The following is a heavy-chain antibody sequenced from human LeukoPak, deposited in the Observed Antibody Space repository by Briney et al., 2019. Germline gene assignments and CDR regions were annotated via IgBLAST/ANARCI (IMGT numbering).Heavy chain of an antibody. V-gene: IGHV3-23*01. D-gene: IGHD4-17*01. CDR3: AKERQTGDYFTSDF. CDR1: GFTFSSYA. Sequence: GRSLRLSCAASGFTFSSYAMHWVRQAPGKGLEWVSAINGRGDSTFYADSVKGQFTISRDNSKSTVYLQMNSLRADDTAVYYCAKERQTGDYFTSDFWGQGTLVTVSS. CDR2: INGRGDST. J-gene: IGHJ4*02.